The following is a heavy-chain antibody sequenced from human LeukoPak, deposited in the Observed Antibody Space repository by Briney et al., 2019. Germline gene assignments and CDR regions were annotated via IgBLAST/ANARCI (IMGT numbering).Heavy chain of an antibody. CDR3: ARRSHCTGDSCYPV. D-gene: IGHD2-15*01. Sequence: SETLSLTCTVSGDSMTSSNHYWVWIRQPPGKGLEWIGSIYYGGSTYYNPSLKSRVTISQDTSKNQFSLEVNTVTAADTAVYHCARRSHCTGDSCYPVWGQGTTVTVSS. CDR1: GDSMTSSNHY. J-gene: IGHJ6*02. CDR2: IYYGGST. V-gene: IGHV4-39*01.